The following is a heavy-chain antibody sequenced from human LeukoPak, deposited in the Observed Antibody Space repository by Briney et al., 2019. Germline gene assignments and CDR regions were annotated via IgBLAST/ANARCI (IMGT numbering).Heavy chain of an antibody. J-gene: IGHJ4*02. D-gene: IGHD3-10*01. CDR1: GYTFTSYA. V-gene: IGHV1-3*03. CDR2: INAGNGNT. CDR3: ARDQYYYGSGSYPY. Sequence: ASVKVSCKASGYTFTSYAMHWVRQAPGQRLEWMGWINAGNGNTKYSQEFQGRVTITRDTSASTAYMELSSLRSEDMAVYYCARDQYYYGSGSYPYWGQGTLVTVSS.